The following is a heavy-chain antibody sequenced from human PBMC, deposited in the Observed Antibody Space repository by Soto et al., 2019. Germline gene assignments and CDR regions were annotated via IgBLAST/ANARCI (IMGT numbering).Heavy chain of an antibody. CDR3: ANVLRTGSXPDY. Sequence: QVQLVQSGAEVKKPGASVKVSCKSFGYTFIAYYLHWVRQAPGQGLEWMGWINPNSGGTNYAQKFQGRVTMTRDTSISTAYMELXXXXXXXXXXXXXANVLRTGSXPDYWGQXT. V-gene: IGHV1-2*02. J-gene: IGHJ4*02. CDR2: INPNSGGT. CDR1: GYTFIAYY.